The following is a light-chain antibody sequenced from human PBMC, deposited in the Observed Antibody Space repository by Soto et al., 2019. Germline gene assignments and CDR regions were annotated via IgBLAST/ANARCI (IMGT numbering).Light chain of an antibody. CDR1: EDISSY. J-gene: IGKJ5*01. CDR3: KQFKNYPIT. V-gene: IGKV1-9*01. Sequence: DIQMTQSPSSLSASVGDRVTFTCRASEDISSYLVWYQQKPGAAPKLLIYAASALHSGVQSRFSGSGSGTDFTLTISSLHPEDFAVYFCKQFKNYPITVGQGTRLEIK. CDR2: AAS.